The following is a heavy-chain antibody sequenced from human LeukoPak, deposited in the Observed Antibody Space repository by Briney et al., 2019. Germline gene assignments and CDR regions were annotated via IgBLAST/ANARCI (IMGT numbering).Heavy chain of an antibody. V-gene: IGHV4-38-2*01. J-gene: IGHJ4*02. Sequence: PSETPSLTCAVSGYSISSGYYWGWIRQPPGKGLEWIGSIYHSGSTYYNPSLKSRVTISVDTSKNQFSLKLSSVTAADTAVYYCARHRALRLNLDYWGQGTLATVSS. CDR1: GYSISSGYY. CDR2: IYHSGST. CDR3: ARHRALRLNLDY.